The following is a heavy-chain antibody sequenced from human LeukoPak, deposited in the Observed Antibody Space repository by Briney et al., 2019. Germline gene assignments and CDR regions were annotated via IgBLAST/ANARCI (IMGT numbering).Heavy chain of an antibody. CDR1: GFTFSSYS. Sequence: PGGSLRLSCAASGFTFSSYSMNWVRQAPGKGLEWVSSISSSSSYIYYADSVKGRFTISRDNAKNSLYLQVNSLRAEDTAVYYCASDGIVGATYAFDIWGQGTMVTVSS. D-gene: IGHD1-26*01. CDR3: ASDGIVGATYAFDI. J-gene: IGHJ3*02. V-gene: IGHV3-21*01. CDR2: ISSSSSYI.